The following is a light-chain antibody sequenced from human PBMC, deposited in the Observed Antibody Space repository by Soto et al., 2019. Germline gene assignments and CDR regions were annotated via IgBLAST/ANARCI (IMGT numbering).Light chain of an antibody. Sequence: EMVMTQSPATLSVSPGDRVTLSCWASKSVSSNLAWYQQKPGQAPRLLIYGASTRATGIPVRFSGSGSGTEFTLTISSLQSEDSAVYYCQQYSNWPPWTFGQGTKVEIK. CDR1: KSVSSN. CDR3: QQYSNWPPWT. V-gene: IGKV3-15*01. J-gene: IGKJ1*01. CDR2: GAS.